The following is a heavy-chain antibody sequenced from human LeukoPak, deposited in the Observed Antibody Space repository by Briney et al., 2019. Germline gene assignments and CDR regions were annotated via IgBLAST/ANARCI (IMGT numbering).Heavy chain of an antibody. J-gene: IGHJ4*02. V-gene: IGHV3-23*01. D-gene: IGHD5-12*01. CDR1: GFTLSGYA. CDR2: ISGSADST. CDR3: AKRHTIGGYYYFED. Sequence: GGSLRLSCAASGFTLSGYAMTWVRQAPGKGLEWVSTISGSADSTYYADSVKGRFTISRDNSKNTLYLQMNTLSAEDTALYYCAKRHTIGGYYYFEDWGQGTLVTVSS.